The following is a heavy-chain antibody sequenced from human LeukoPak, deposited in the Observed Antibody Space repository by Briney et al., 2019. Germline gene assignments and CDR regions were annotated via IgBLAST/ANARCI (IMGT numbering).Heavy chain of an antibody. Sequence: GGSLRLSCAASGFTFSSFSMNWVRQAPGKGLEWVSSISSSTTYIYYTDSVKGRFTISRHNAKDSLYLQMNSLRAEDTAVYSCTRGEPGFGGLPNVLDNWGQGTLVTVSS. CDR1: GFTFSSFS. V-gene: IGHV3-21*01. J-gene: IGHJ4*02. CDR3: TRGEPGFGGLPNVLDN. D-gene: IGHD4-23*01. CDR2: ISSSTTYI.